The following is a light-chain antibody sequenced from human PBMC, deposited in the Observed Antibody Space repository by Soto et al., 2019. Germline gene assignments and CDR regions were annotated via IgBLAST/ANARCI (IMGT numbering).Light chain of an antibody. Sequence: QPVLTQPPSVSGAPGQRVTISCTGSSSNVGAGYDVHWYQQSPGTAPKLLIYSNSNRPSGVPDRFSGFKSGTSASLAITGLQAEDEADYYCQSYDSSLSGYVFGTGTKLTVL. V-gene: IGLV1-40*01. CDR1: SSNVGAGYD. J-gene: IGLJ1*01. CDR3: QSYDSSLSGYV. CDR2: SNS.